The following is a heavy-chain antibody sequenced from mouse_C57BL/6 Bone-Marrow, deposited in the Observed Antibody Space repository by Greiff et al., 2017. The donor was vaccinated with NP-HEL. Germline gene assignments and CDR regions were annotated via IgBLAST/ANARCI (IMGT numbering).Heavy chain of an antibody. CDR3: VRALLRYFDV. D-gene: IGHD1-1*01. J-gene: IGHJ1*03. CDR1: GFSFNTYA. Sequence: EVQRVESGGGLVQPKGSLKLSCAASGFSFNTYAMNWVRQAPGKGLEWVARIRSKSNNYATYYADSVKDRFTISRDDSESMLYLQMNNLKTEDTAMYYCVRALLRYFDVWGTGTTVTVSS. V-gene: IGHV10-1*01. CDR2: IRSKSNNYAT.